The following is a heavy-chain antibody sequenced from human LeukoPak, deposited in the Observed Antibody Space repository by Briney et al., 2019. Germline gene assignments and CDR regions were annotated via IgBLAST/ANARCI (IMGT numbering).Heavy chain of an antibody. CDR2: ISDSGGNT. V-gene: IGHV3-23*01. J-gene: IGHJ4*02. D-gene: IGHD2/OR15-2a*01. CDR1: GVTFNMYG. Sequence: GGSLRLSCAASGVTFNMYGMGCVREAPGKRRWWVAAISDSGGNTYSADSVKGEFTNSRDSSRNTLSLQLTRLRPETPVWYYCAIGHNNYYFTIDYWGQGTLATVSS. CDR3: AIGHNNYYFTIDY.